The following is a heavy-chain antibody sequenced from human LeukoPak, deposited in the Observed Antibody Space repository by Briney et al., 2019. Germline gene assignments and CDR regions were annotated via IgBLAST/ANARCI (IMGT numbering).Heavy chain of an antibody. V-gene: IGHV1-18*01. D-gene: IGHD5-18*01. CDR2: ISAYNGNT. Sequence: ASVTVSCKASGYTFTIYGISWVRQAPGQGLEWMGWISAYNGNTNYAQKLQGRVTMTTDTSTSTAYMELRSLRSDDTAVYYCAISLEGYSYGPFDYWGQGTLVTVSS. CDR3: AISLEGYSYGPFDY. CDR1: GYTFTIYG. J-gene: IGHJ4*02.